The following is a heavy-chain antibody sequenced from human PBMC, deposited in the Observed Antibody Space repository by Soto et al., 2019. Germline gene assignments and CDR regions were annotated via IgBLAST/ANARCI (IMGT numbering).Heavy chain of an antibody. J-gene: IGHJ5*02. CDR3: GRDLTSNANCIDP. V-gene: IGHV4-31*01. CDR1: GDYIHVGGYY. D-gene: IGHD2-2*01. Sequence: QVQLQESGPGLVKPSQTLSLTCSVSGDYIHVGGYYWMWIRQRPGKGLEWMGYIYYTGKTYYIPSLESLLTMSVDRSKNPCSLRLTSVTAADTAVYFCGRDLTSNANCIDPWGQGTLVTVSS. CDR2: IYYTGKT.